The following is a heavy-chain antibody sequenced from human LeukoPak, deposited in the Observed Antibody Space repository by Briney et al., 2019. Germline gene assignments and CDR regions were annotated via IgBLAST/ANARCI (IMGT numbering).Heavy chain of an antibody. D-gene: IGHD4-11*01. CDR1: GFTFGDYW. CDR3: VRDSNYHPDC. CDR2: IISDGSSA. J-gene: IGHJ4*02. Sequence: GGSLRLSCAASGFTFGDYWMHWVRQAPGTGLVWVSRIISDGSSASYADSVKGRFTMSRDNAKNTLHLQMNSLRVEDTAVYYCVRDSNYHPDCWGQGTLVTVSS. V-gene: IGHV3-74*01.